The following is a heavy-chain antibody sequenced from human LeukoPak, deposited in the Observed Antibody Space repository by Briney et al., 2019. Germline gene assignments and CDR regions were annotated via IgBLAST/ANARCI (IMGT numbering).Heavy chain of an antibody. CDR2: IKQYGSEK. CDR1: GFIFTNYF. V-gene: IGHV3-7*03. D-gene: IGHD4-23*01. CDR3: ARGGGVYGGNLDY. J-gene: IGHJ4*02. Sequence: PGGSLRLSCAASGFIFTNYFMSWVRQAPGKGLEWVANIKQYGSEKYYVDSVKGRFTISRDNAKNSLYLQMNSLRAEDTAIYYCARGGGVYGGNLDYWGQGTLVTVSS.